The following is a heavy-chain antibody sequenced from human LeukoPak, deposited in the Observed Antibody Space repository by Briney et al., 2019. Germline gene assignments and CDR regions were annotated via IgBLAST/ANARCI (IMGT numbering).Heavy chain of an antibody. CDR3: AKDRGRYFDWLYDF. CDR1: GFTFSSYA. V-gene: IGHV3-23*01. J-gene: IGHJ4*02. Sequence: GGALRLSCAASGFTFSSYAMTWVRQAPGKGLEWVSGISGNGGSTYYANSVKGRFTISRDNSKNPLYLLMNSLRAEDTAAYYCAKDRGRYFDWLYDFWGQGTLVTVSS. CDR2: ISGNGGST. D-gene: IGHD3-9*01.